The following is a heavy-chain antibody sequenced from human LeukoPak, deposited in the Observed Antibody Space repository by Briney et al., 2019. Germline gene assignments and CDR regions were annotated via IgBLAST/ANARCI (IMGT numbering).Heavy chain of an antibody. J-gene: IGHJ4*02. D-gene: IGHD3-10*01. Sequence: SETLSLTCTVSGGSISSSSYYWGWLRQPPGKGLEWIGSIYYSGSTYYNPSLKSRVTISVDTSKNQFSLKLSSVTAADTAVYYCARSTMVRGVIPPPDYWGQGTLVTVSS. V-gene: IGHV4-39*07. CDR3: ARSTMVRGVIPPPDY. CDR2: IYYSGST. CDR1: GGSISSSSYY.